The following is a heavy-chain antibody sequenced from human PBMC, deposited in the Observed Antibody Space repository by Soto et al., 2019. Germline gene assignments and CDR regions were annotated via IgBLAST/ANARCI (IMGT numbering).Heavy chain of an antibody. Sequence: PGGSLRLSCAASGFTFSNSAMSWVRQAPGKGLEWVSAISGSGGGTYYADSVKGRFTISRDNSKNTLFLQMNSLRAEDTAIYYCAKDLHYYDNSGPSDYWGQGTLVTVSS. CDR2: ISGSGGGT. V-gene: IGHV3-23*01. CDR3: AKDLHYYDNSGPSDY. CDR1: GFTFSNSA. D-gene: IGHD3-22*01. J-gene: IGHJ4*02.